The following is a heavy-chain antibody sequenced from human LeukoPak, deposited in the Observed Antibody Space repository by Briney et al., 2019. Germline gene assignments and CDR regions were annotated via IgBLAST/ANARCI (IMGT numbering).Heavy chain of an antibody. CDR3: AKGGSTTGKGGRITMIVVAPYYFDY. Sequence: ASLRLSCAASGFTFSSYAMSWVRQAPGKGLEWVSAISGSGGSTYYADSVKGRFTISRDNSKNTLYLQMNSLRAEDTAVYYCAKGGSTTGKGGRITMIVVAPYYFDYWGQGTLVTVSS. CDR2: ISGSGGST. CDR1: GFTFSSYA. J-gene: IGHJ4*02. D-gene: IGHD3-22*01. V-gene: IGHV3-23*01.